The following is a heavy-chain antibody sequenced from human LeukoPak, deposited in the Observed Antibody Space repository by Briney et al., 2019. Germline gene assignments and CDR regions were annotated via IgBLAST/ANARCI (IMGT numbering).Heavy chain of an antibody. J-gene: IGHJ4*02. CDR2: ISSSSSTI. V-gene: IGHV3-48*02. D-gene: IGHD2-21*01. CDR1: GFTFSTYG. CDR3: ARDRAAVDYSPFDY. Sequence: GSLRLSCAASGFTFSTYGMNWVCQAPGKGLEWVSYISSSSSTIYYADSVKGRFTSSRDNAKNSLYLQMNSLSDEDTAVYYCARDRAAVDYSPFDYWGPGNLGSVSS.